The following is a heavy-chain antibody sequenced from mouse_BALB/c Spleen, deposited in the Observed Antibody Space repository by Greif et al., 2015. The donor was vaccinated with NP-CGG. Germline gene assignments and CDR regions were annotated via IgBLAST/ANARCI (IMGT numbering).Heavy chain of an antibody. V-gene: IGHV5-6*02. CDR2: ISSGGSYT. CDR1: GFTFSSYG. J-gene: IGHJ2*01. CDR3: AVRRSY. Sequence: EVMLVESGGDLVKPGGSLKLSCAASGFTFSSYGMSWVRQTPDKRLEWVATISSGGSYTYYPDSVKGRFTISRDNAKNTLYLQMSSLKSEDTAMYYCAVRRSYWGQGTTLTVSS.